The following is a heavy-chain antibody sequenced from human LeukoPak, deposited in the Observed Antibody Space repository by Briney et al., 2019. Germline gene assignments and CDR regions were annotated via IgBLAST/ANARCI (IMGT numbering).Heavy chain of an antibody. J-gene: IGHJ6*02. Sequence: PGGSLRLSCAASGFTVSSNYMSWVRQAPGKGLEWVSVIYSGGSTYYADSVKGRFTISRDNSKNTLYLQMNSLRAEDTAVYYCARVTRFGEFSYYYGMDVWGQGTTVTVSS. CDR3: ARVTRFGEFSYYYGMDV. CDR1: GFTVSSNY. CDR2: IYSGGST. V-gene: IGHV3-66*01. D-gene: IGHD3-10*01.